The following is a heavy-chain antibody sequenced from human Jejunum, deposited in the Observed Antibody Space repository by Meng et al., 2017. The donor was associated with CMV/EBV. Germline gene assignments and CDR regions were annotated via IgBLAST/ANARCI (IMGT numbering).Heavy chain of an antibody. J-gene: IGHJ5*02. CDR2: NYSDGGRT. CDR3: AKDRCSTPSCYDNYPNLGDWFDP. D-gene: IGHD2-2*01. Sequence: MTWVRQAPGKGLEWVSLNYSDGGRTYYADSVKGRFTISRDNSKNTLYLQMIGLTAEDTAVYYCAKDRCSTPSCYDNYPNLGDWFDPWGQGVLVTVSS. V-gene: IGHV3-23*03.